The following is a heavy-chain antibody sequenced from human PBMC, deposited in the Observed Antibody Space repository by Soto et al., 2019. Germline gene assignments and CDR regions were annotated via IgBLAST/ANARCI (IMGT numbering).Heavy chain of an antibody. CDR2: ISYDEIDK. V-gene: IGHV3-30*04. CDR3: AGRSGSSDY. CDR1: GFTFSNYT. Sequence: GGSLRLSCAASGFTFSNYTMHWVRQAPGKGLEWVALISYDEIDKYYADAVKGRFTISRDNSKNTLYLQMDSLRAEDTAVYYCAGRSGSSDYWGQGTLVTVSS. D-gene: IGHD3-10*01. J-gene: IGHJ4*02.